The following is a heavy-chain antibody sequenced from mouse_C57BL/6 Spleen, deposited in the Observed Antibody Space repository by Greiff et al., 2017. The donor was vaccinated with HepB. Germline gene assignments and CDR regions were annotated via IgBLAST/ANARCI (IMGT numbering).Heavy chain of an antibody. CDR2: IDPSDSYT. J-gene: IGHJ2*01. CDR1: GYTFTSYW. V-gene: IGHV1-59*01. Sequence: QVQLQQPGAELVRPGTSVKLSCKASGYTFTSYWMHWVKQRPGQGLEWIGVIDPSDSYTNYNQKFKGKATLTVDTSSSTAYMQLSSLTSEDSAVYYCARCRDYFDYWGQGTTLTVSS. CDR3: ARCRDYFDY.